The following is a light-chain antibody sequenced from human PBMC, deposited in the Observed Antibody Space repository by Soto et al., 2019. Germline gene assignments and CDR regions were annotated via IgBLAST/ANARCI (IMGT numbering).Light chain of an antibody. CDR3: QEGTYWPA. CDR1: QSVSGS. V-gene: IGKV3-11*01. J-gene: IGKJ4*01. CDR2: DAS. Sequence: EIVLTQSPAILSLSPGEKATLSCRASQSVSGSLGWYQQKPVQAPSLIIYDASVRATGIPARFSGGGSGTDFTLTISSLEPEDFAAYYCQEGTYWPAFGGGTKVDIK.